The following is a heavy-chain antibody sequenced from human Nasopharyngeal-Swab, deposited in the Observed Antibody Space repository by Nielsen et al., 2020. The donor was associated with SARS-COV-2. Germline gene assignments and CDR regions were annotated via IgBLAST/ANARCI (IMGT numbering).Heavy chain of an antibody. CDR3: ARDRVPFLVGRPFDY. J-gene: IGHJ4*02. CDR1: GFTFSLYA. D-gene: IGHD3-16*01. V-gene: IGHV3-64*04. CDR2: INDYEDRL. Sequence: GVLKISCSASGFTFSLYAMHWVRQAPGKGLEYVSTINDYEDRLYYADSVKGRFTIYRDNSKNTLYLQMNSLRTEDTAVYYCARDRVPFLVGRPFDYWGQGTLVTVSS.